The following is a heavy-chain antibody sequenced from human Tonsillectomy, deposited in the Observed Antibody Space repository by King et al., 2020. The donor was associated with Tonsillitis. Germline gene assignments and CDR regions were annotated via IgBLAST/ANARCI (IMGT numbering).Heavy chain of an antibody. CDR1: GFTFSSYG. D-gene: IGHD4/OR15-4a*01. CDR3: ARDRDDYIFDY. Sequence: VQLVESGGGVVKPGRSLRLSCAASGFTFSSYGMHWVRQAPGKGLEWVAVISYDESNKYYVDSVKGRFTISRDNSKNMLYLQMNSLRAEDTAVYYCARDRDDYIFDYWGQGTLVTVSS. V-gene: IGHV3-33*05. J-gene: IGHJ4*02. CDR2: ISYDESNK.